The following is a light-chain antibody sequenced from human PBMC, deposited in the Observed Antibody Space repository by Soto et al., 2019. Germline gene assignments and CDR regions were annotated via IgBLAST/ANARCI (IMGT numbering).Light chain of an antibody. Sequence: DIEMTQSPSTLSASVGDRVTITCRASQSISSWLAWYQQKPGKAPKLLIYKASSLESGVPSRLRGSGYGTELTLTISSMQNDDFATYYCQQYNSYPWTFGQGTQVDIK. V-gene: IGKV1-5*03. CDR3: QQYNSYPWT. J-gene: IGKJ1*01. CDR1: QSISSW. CDR2: KAS.